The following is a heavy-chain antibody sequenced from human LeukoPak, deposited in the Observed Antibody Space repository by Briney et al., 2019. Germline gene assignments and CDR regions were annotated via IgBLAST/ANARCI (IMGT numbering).Heavy chain of an antibody. D-gene: IGHD6-6*01. CDR2: MNPNRGNT. CDR1: GYTFTSYD. Sequence: ASVKVSCKASGYTFTSYDINWVRQATGQGLEWMGWMNPNRGNTDYAQKLQGSVTITTNTTISTAYMELCTLRYEETPLYYCAKARQLEGYRFDYWGQGTLVTVSS. J-gene: IGHJ4*02. V-gene: IGHV1-8*03. CDR3: AKARQLEGYRFDY.